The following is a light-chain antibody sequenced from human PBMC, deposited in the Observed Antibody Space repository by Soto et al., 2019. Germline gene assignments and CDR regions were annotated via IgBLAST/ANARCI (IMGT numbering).Light chain of an antibody. CDR2: GAS. Sequence: EIVLTQSPGTLSLSPGGRATLSCRTSQIISSIYLAWYQQKPGQAPRLLIYGASSRATGIPDRFSGGGSGTDFTLYISRLEPEDSAVYFCQQYDGPPWTFGRGTRLEN. V-gene: IGKV3-20*01. CDR3: QQYDGPPWT. J-gene: IGKJ1*01. CDR1: QIISSIY.